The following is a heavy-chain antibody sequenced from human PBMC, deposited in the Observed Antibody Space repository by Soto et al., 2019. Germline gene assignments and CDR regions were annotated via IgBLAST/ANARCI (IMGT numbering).Heavy chain of an antibody. Sequence: GGSLRLSCAASGFTFSNAWMSWVRQAPGKGLEWVGRIKSKTDGGTTDYAAPVKGRFTISRDDSKNTLYLQMNSLKTEDTAVYYCTNGPEFGVVIDDAFDIWGQGTMVTVSS. CDR3: TNGPEFGVVIDDAFDI. J-gene: IGHJ3*02. D-gene: IGHD3-3*01. CDR2: IKSKTDGGTT. CDR1: GFTFSNAW. V-gene: IGHV3-15*01.